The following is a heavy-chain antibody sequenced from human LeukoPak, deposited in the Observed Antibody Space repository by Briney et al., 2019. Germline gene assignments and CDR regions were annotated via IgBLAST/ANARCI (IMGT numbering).Heavy chain of an antibody. V-gene: IGHV1-2*02. CDR1: GYTFTSYG. CDR3: ARDYGELLLVARTPDY. Sequence: GASVKVSCKASGYTFTSYGISWVRQAPGQGLEWMGWINPNSGGTNYAQKFQGRVTMTRDTSISTAYMELSRLRSDDTAVYYCARDYGELLLVARTPDYWGQGTLVTVSS. D-gene: IGHD1-26*01. J-gene: IGHJ4*02. CDR2: INPNSGGT.